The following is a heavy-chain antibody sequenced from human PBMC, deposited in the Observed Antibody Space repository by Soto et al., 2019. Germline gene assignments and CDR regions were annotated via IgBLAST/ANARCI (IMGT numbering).Heavy chain of an antibody. CDR1: GYTFTSYG. D-gene: IGHD3-22*01. CDR2: SNPSGGST. Sequence: APLKVSCKASGYTFTSYGFSWVREAPVKGNNWLGISNPSGGSTSYAQKFQGRVTMTRDTSTSTVYMELSSLRSEDTAVYYCARDLAYYYDSTDYYYYGMGVWGQGTTVTVSS. CDR3: ARDLAYYYDSTDYYYYGMGV. J-gene: IGHJ6*02. V-gene: IGHV1-46*03.